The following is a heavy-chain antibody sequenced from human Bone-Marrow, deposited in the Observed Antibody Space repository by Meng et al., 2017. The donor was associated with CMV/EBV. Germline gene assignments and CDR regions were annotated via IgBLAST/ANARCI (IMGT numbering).Heavy chain of an antibody. V-gene: IGHV4-39*07. D-gene: IGHD2-2*02. J-gene: IGHJ6*02. CDR3: ARCGVVPAAIHGWYYYYGMDV. CDR2: IYYSGST. CDR1: GGSISSYY. Sequence: GSLRLSCTVSGGSISSYYWSWIRQPPGKGLEWIGSIYYSGSTYYNPSLKSRVTISVDTSKNQFSLKLSSVTAADTAVYYCARCGVVPAAIHGWYYYYGMDVWGPGNTVNVSS.